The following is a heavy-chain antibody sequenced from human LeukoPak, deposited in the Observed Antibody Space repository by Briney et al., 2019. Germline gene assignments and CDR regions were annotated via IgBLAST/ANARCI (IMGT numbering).Heavy chain of an antibody. CDR2: INHSGST. Sequence: PSETLSLTCAVYGGSFSGYYWSWIRQPPGKGLEWIGEINHSGSTNYNPSLKSRVTISVDTSKNQFSLKLSSVTAADTAVYYCARKGRRAAFDIWGQGTMVTVSS. CDR3: ARKGRRAAFDI. CDR1: GGSFSGYY. J-gene: IGHJ3*02. V-gene: IGHV4-34*01.